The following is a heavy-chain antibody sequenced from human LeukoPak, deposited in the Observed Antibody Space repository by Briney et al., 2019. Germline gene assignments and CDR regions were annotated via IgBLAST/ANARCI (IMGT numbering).Heavy chain of an antibody. V-gene: IGHV3-21*01. CDR2: ISSSSSYI. J-gene: IGHJ4*02. CDR3: ARGRRYSYGYDY. D-gene: IGHD5-18*01. Sequence: GGSLRLSCAASGFTFSSYSMNWVRQAPGKGLEWVSSISSSSSYIYYADSVKGRFTISRDNAKNSLYLQMNSLRAEDTAVYYCARGRRYSYGYDYWGQGTLVTVSS. CDR1: GFTFSSYS.